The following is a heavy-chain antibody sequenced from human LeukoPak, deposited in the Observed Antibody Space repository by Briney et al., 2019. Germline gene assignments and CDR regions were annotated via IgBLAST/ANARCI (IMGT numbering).Heavy chain of an antibody. CDR3: ARNPTYYYDSSPYYYYYGMDV. V-gene: IGHV1-3*01. CDR2: INAGNGNT. J-gene: IGHJ6*02. CDR1: GYTFISYA. D-gene: IGHD3-22*01. Sequence: ASVKVSCKASGYTFISYAMHWVRQAPGQRLEWMGWINAGNGNTKYSQKFQGRVTITADESTSTAYMELSSLRSEDTAVYYCARNPTYYYDSSPYYYYYGMDVWGQGTTVTVSS.